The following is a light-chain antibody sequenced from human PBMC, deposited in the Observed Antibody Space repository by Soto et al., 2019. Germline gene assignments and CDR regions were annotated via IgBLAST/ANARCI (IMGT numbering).Light chain of an antibody. CDR1: SSDVGAYNR. J-gene: IGLJ1*01. V-gene: IGLV2-14*01. Sequence: QSVLTQPASVSGSPGQSITISCTGTSSDVGAYNRVSWYQQHSGKAPKLMIYEVSNRPSGVSNRFSGSKSGNTASLTISGLQAEDEADYYCLSYTTSSSDVFGTGTKGTVL. CDR2: EVS. CDR3: LSYTTSSSDV.